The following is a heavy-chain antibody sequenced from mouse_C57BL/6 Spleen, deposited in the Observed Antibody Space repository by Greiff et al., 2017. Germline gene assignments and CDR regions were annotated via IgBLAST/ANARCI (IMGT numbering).Heavy chain of an antibody. Sequence: QVQLKESGAELVRPGASVTLSCKASGYTFTDYEMHWVKQTPVHGLEWIGAIDPETGGTAYNQKFKGKAILTADKSSSTAYMELRSLTSEDSAVYYCTRSELGRHFDYWGQGTTLTVSS. CDR3: TRSELGRHFDY. CDR2: IDPETGGT. CDR1: GYTFTDYE. V-gene: IGHV1-15*01. J-gene: IGHJ2*01. D-gene: IGHD4-1*01.